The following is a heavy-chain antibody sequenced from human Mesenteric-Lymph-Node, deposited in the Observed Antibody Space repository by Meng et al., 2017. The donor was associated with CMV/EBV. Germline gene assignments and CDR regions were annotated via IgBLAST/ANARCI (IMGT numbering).Heavy chain of an antibody. CDR2: IYTGGST. J-gene: IGHJ3*02. CDR1: GFTVNSIY. V-gene: IGHV3-53*05. CDR3: ARGSGGDAFDI. Sequence: LSLTCAVSGFTVNSIYLSWVRQAPGKGLEWVSTIYTGGSTFYTDSVEGRFVISRDTSKNTLYLQMNSLRPEDTAVYYCARGSGGDAFDIWGQGTMVTVSS.